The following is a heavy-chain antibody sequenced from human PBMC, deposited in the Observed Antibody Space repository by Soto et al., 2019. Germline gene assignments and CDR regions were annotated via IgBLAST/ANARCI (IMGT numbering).Heavy chain of an antibody. V-gene: IGHV3-33*01. CDR1: GFTFSSYG. D-gene: IGHD6-13*01. CDR3: ARDCFHYSSSWYICDY. Sequence: PGGSLRLSCAASGFTFSSYGMHWVRQAPGKGLEWVAVIWYDGSNKYYADSVKGRFTISRDNSKNTLYLQMNSLRAEDTAVYYCARDCFHYSSSWYICDYRGQGTPVTVSS. CDR2: IWYDGSNK. J-gene: IGHJ4*02.